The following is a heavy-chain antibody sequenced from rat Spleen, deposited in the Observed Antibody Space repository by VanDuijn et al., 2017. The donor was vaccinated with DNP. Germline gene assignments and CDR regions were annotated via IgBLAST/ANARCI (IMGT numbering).Heavy chain of an antibody. CDR2: IWAGGST. J-gene: IGHJ2*01. Sequence: QVQLEESGPGLMQPSETLSLTCTVSGFSLTSNGVGWVRQPLGKGLVWMGTIWAGGSTNYNSAVQSRLSISRDTSKSQVFLKMNSLQPEVTGTYYCVRQDGYYWGQGVMVTVSS. CDR1: GFSLTSNG. D-gene: IGHD1-4*01. V-gene: IGHV2-72*01. CDR3: VRQDGYY.